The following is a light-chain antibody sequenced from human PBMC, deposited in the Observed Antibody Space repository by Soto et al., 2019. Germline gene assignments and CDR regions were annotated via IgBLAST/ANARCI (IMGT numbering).Light chain of an antibody. CDR1: QSVSSNY. Sequence: EIVLTQSPGTLSLSPGERATLSCRASQSVSSNYLAWYQQKPGQAPRLLIFAASRRATGIPDRFSGSGSGPDFTLTISRLEPEDFAVYYCQRYGSSPPWTFGQGTKVEIK. CDR3: QRYGSSPPWT. J-gene: IGKJ1*01. V-gene: IGKV3-20*01. CDR2: AAS.